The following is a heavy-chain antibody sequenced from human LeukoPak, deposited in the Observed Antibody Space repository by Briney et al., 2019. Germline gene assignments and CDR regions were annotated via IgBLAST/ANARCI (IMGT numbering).Heavy chain of an antibody. Sequence: SETLSLTCTVSGGSISSYYWSWIRQPPGKGLERIGYIYYSGSTNYNPSLKSRVTISVDTSKNQFSLKLSSVTAADTAVYYCARSSGWYLDYYYMDVWGEGTTVTVSS. D-gene: IGHD6-19*01. J-gene: IGHJ6*03. CDR2: IYYSGST. CDR1: GGSISSYY. CDR3: ARSSGWYLDYYYMDV. V-gene: IGHV4-59*01.